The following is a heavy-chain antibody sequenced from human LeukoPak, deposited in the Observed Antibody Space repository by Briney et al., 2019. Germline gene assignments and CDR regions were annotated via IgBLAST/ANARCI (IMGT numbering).Heavy chain of an antibody. CDR3: ARGLTYGPYINFDY. CDR1: GFIFSDYG. V-gene: IGHV3-30*02. J-gene: IGHJ4*02. D-gene: IGHD4-17*01. Sequence: GGSLRLSCAVSGFIFSDYGIHWVRQAPGKGLEWVAFIRYDESNTYYGDSVKGRFTISRDNSKNTVYLQMNSLRAEDTAVYYCARGLTYGPYINFDYWGQGTLVTVSS. CDR2: IRYDESNT.